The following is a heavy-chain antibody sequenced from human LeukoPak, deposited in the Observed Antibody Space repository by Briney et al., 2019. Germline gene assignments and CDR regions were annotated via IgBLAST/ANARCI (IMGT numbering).Heavy chain of an antibody. Sequence: SETLSLTCIVSGVSISSYSWNWIRQPPGKGLEWIGYIYYSGSTNYNPSLTSRVTISVDTSKNQFSLKLSSVTAADTTVYYCAGGDGSYVSYYFDYWGQGTLLTVSS. CDR3: AGGDGSYVSYYFDY. J-gene: IGHJ4*02. CDR2: IYYSGST. D-gene: IGHD3-16*01. V-gene: IGHV4-59*01. CDR1: GVSISSYS.